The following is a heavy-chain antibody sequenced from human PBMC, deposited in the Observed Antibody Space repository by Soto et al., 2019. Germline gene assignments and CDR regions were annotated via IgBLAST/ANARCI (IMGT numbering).Heavy chain of an antibody. Sequence: ASVKVSCKXSGYTFTSYDINWVRQATGQGLEWMGWMNPNSGNTGYAQKFQGRVTMTRNTSISTAYMELSSLRSEDTAVYYCARGVTIFGVVMLHFDYWGQGTLVTVSS. D-gene: IGHD3-3*01. CDR1: GYTFTSYD. CDR2: MNPNSGNT. J-gene: IGHJ4*02. V-gene: IGHV1-8*01. CDR3: ARGVTIFGVVMLHFDY.